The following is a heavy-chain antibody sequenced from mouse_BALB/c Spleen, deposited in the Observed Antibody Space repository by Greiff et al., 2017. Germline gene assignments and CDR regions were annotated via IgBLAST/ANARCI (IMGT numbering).Heavy chain of an antibody. CDR1: GFSLTSYG. J-gene: IGHJ4*01. CDR2: IWSGGST. Sequence: VQVVESGPGLVQPSQSLSITCTVSGFSLTSYGVHWVRQSPGKGLEWLGVIWSGGSTDYNAAFISRLSISKDNSKSQVFFKMNSLQADDTAIYYCARTQTARATCYAMDYWGQGTSVTVSS. V-gene: IGHV2-4-1*01. CDR3: ARTQTARATCYAMDY. D-gene: IGHD3-2*01.